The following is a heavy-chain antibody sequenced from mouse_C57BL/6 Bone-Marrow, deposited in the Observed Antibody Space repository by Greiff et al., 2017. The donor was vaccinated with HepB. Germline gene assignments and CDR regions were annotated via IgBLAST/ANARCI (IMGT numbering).Heavy chain of an antibody. V-gene: IGHV1-64*01. CDR1: GYTFTSYW. Sequence: VQLQQPGAELVKPGASVKLSCKASGYTFTSYWMHWVKQRPGQGLEWIGMIHPNSGSTNYNEKFKSKATLTVDKSSSTAYMQLSSLTSEDSAVYYCARCLLLRSYWYFDVWGTGTTVTVSS. J-gene: IGHJ1*03. CDR3: ARCLLLRSYWYFDV. CDR2: IHPNSGST. D-gene: IGHD1-1*01.